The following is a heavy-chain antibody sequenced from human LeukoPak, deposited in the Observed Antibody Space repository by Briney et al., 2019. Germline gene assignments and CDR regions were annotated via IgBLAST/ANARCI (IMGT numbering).Heavy chain of an antibody. V-gene: IGHV4-59*01. CDR1: GGSISSYF. CDR3: ARGRTPEDY. J-gene: IGHJ4*02. Sequence: SETLSLTCTVSGGSISSYFWSWIRQPPGKGLEWIGYIYYSGSTNYNPSLKSRVTISVDTSKNQFSLKLSSVTAADTAVYYCARGRTPEDYWGQGTLVTVSS. CDR2: IYYSGST.